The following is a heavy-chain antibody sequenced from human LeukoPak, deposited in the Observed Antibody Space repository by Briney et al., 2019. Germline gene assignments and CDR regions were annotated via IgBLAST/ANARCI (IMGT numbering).Heavy chain of an antibody. CDR1: GGSFSGYY. D-gene: IGHD5-12*01. V-gene: IGHV4-34*01. CDR2: INHSGST. CDR3: ASHGGHDYFDY. J-gene: IGHJ4*02. Sequence: SETLSLTCAVYGGSFSGYYWSWIRQPPGKGLEWIGEINHSGSTNYNPFLKSRVTISVDASKNQFSLKLSSVTAADTAVYYCASHGGHDYFDYWGQGTLVTVSS.